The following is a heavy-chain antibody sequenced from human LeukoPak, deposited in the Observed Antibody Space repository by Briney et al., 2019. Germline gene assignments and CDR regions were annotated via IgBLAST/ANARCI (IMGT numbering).Heavy chain of an antibody. J-gene: IGHJ4*02. V-gene: IGHV4-39*01. CDR1: GGSISSSSYY. Sequence: SETLSLTCTVSGGSISSSSYYWGWIRQPPGKGLEWIGSIYYSGSTYYNPSLKSRATISVDTSKNQFSLKLSSVTAADTAVYYCARTTYGDMYYFDYWGQGTLVTVSS. D-gene: IGHD4-17*01. CDR3: ARTTYGDMYYFDY. CDR2: IYYSGST.